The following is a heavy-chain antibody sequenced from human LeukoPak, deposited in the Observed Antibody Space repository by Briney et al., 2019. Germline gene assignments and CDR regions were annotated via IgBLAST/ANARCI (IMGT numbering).Heavy chain of an antibody. CDR1: GGSITTIPYN. CDR3: ARHPTGYPNWFDS. D-gene: IGHD3-9*01. V-gene: IGHV4-39*01. CDR2: ISYVGTT. J-gene: IGHJ5*01. Sequence: PSETLSVTCTVSGGSITTIPYNWGWIRQPPWKGLEWIGTISYVGTTYYEPSLKSRVTMSIDTSKNQFSLNLNSATAADTAVYYCARHPTGYPNWFDSWGQGTLVIVSS.